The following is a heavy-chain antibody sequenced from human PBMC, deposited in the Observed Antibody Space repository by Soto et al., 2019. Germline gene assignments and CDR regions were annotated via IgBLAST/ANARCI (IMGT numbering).Heavy chain of an antibody. J-gene: IGHJ6*02. CDR1: GGAFSIYA. CDR3: AVGAVQRDYYGMDV. Sequence: SVKVSCKASGGAFSIYASSCVLQSPLQWLDWMGGIIPIFGTANYAQKFQGRVTITADESTSTAYMELSSLRSEDTAVYYCAVGAVQRDYYGMDVWGQGTTVTVSS. V-gene: IGHV1-69*13. D-gene: IGHD1-1*01. CDR2: IIPIFGTA.